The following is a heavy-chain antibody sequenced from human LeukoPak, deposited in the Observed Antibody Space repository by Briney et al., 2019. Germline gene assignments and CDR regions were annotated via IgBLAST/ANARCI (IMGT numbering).Heavy chain of an antibody. V-gene: IGHV3-21*01. Sequence: GGSLRLSCAASGFTFSSYSMNWVRQAPGKELEWVSSISSSSSYIYYADSVKGRFTISRDNAKNSLYLQMNSLRAEDTAVYYCAREKTGDPCFDYWGQGTLVTVSS. D-gene: IGHD7-27*01. CDR2: ISSSSSYI. CDR1: GFTFSSYS. CDR3: AREKTGDPCFDY. J-gene: IGHJ4*02.